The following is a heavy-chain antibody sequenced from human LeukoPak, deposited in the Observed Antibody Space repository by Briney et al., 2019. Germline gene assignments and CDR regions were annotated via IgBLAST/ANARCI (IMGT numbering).Heavy chain of an antibody. CDR1: GFTFSSYV. J-gene: IGHJ4*02. D-gene: IGHD5-18*01. CDR2: ISSSGSTI. Sequence: GGSLRLSCAASGFTFSSYVMNWVRQAPGKGLEWVSYISSSGSTIYYADSVKGRFTISRDNAKNSLYLQMNSLRAEDTAVYYCARVPLTWIQLWLGFSFDYWGQGTLVTVSS. V-gene: IGHV3-48*04. CDR3: ARVPLTWIQLWLGFSFDY.